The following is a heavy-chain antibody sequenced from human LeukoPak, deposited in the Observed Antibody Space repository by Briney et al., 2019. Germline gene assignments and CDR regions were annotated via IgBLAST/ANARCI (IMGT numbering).Heavy chain of an antibody. Sequence: ASVKVSCKASGYIFTSYGISWVRQAPGQGLEWMGWISAYNGNTNYAEKLQGRVTMTTDTSTSTAYMELRSLRSDDTAVYYCARGPDILTGYIHFDYWGQGTLVTVSS. CDR1: GYIFTSYG. J-gene: IGHJ4*02. CDR3: ARGPDILTGYIHFDY. D-gene: IGHD3-9*01. CDR2: ISAYNGNT. V-gene: IGHV1-18*01.